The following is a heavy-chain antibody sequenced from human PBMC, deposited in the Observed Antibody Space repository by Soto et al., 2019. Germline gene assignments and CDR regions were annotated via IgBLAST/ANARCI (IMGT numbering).Heavy chain of an antibody. J-gene: IGHJ3*02. CDR2: IYSGGST. CDR1: GFTVSSNY. Sequence: GGSLRLSCAASGFTVSSNYMSWVRQAPGKGLEWVSVIYSGGSTYYADSVKGRFAMSRDNSTNTLYLQMNSLRAEDTAVYYCARSSYSSYAFDIWGQGTMVTVSS. V-gene: IGHV3-53*01. CDR3: ARSSYSSYAFDI. D-gene: IGHD4-4*01.